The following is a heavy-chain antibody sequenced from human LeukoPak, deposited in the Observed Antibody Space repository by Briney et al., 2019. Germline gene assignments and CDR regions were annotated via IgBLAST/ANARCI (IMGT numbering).Heavy chain of an antibody. CDR3: ATYGDLPYYYYYMDV. CDR2: IYYSGST. CDR1: GGSISSSSYY. J-gene: IGHJ6*03. V-gene: IGHV4-39*07. D-gene: IGHD4-17*01. Sequence: SETLSLTCTVSGGSISSSSYYWGWVRQPPGKGLEWIGSIYYSGSTYYKSSLKSRVTISVDTSKNQFSLKLSSVTAADTAVYYCATYGDLPYYYYYMDVWGKGTTVTVSS.